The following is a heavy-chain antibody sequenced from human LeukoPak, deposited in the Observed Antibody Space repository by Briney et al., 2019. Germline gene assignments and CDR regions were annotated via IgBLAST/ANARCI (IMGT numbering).Heavy chain of an antibody. V-gene: IGHV4-59*01. CDR1: GGSISSYY. J-gene: IGHJ3*02. D-gene: IGHD7-27*01. Sequence: SETLSLTCTVSGGSISSYYWSWIRQPPGKGLEWIGYIYYSGSTNYNPSLKSRVTVSVDTSKNQFSLKLSSVTAADTAVYYCARDAGVGKDAFDIWGQGTMVTVPS. CDR2: IYYSGST. CDR3: ARDAGVGKDAFDI.